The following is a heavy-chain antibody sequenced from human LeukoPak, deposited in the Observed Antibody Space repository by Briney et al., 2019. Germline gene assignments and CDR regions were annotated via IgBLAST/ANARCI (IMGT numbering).Heavy chain of an antibody. V-gene: IGHV1-24*01. Sequence: VSVKVSCKVSGYTLTELSMHWVRQAPGKGLEWMGGFDPEDGETIYAQKFQGRVTMTEDTSTDTAYMELSSLRSEDTAVYYCATCGSGYYYYMDVWGKGTTVTVS. J-gene: IGHJ6*03. D-gene: IGHD3-22*01. CDR2: FDPEDGET. CDR3: ATCGSGYYYYMDV. CDR1: GYTLTELS.